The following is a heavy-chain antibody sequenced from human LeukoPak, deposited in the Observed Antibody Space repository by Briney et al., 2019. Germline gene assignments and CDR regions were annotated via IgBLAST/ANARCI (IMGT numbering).Heavy chain of an antibody. CDR3: ARLTHKVDYFSYNWLDP. J-gene: IGHJ5*02. CDR1: GFTFSSYS. D-gene: IGHD3-16*01. CDR2: ISSSSSYK. V-gene: IGHV3-21*01. Sequence: NPGGSLRLSCAASGFTFSSYSMNWVRQAPGKGLEWVSSISSSSSYKYYADSVKGRFTISRDNAKNSLYLQMNSLRAEDTAVYYCARLTHKVDYFSYNWLDPWGQGTLVTVSS.